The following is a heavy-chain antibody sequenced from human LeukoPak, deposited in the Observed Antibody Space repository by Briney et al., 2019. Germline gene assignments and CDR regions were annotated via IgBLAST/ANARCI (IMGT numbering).Heavy chain of an antibody. J-gene: IGHJ4*02. D-gene: IGHD5-18*01. Sequence: SETLSLTCTVSGGSISSYYWSWIRQPPGKGLEWIGYIYYSGSTNYNPSLKSRVTISVDTSKNQFSLKLSSVTAADTAVYCCARDGDTAMHLGRFDYWGQGTLVTVSS. CDR3: ARDGDTAMHLGRFDY. CDR1: GGSISSYY. CDR2: IYYSGST. V-gene: IGHV4-59*13.